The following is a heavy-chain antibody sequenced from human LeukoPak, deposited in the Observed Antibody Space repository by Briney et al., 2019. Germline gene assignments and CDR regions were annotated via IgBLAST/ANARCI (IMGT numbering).Heavy chain of an antibody. CDR3: TRDGGVGY. CDR2: IKSDGST. Sequence: GGSLRLSCAASGFTFSSYWMHWVRQAPGKGLVWVSRIKSDGSTNYADSVKGRFTISRDNAKNTLYLQMNNLRTEDTAVYYCTRDGGVGYWGQGTLVTVSS. CDR1: GFTFSSYW. V-gene: IGHV3-74*01. D-gene: IGHD3-16*01. J-gene: IGHJ4*02.